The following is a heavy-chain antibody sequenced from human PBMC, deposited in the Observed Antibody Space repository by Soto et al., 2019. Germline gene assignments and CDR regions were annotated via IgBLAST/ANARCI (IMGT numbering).Heavy chain of an antibody. D-gene: IGHD3-22*01. J-gene: IGHJ6*01. CDR3: ADRGGNSYYGMEV. Sequence: SETLSLTCAVYVVSFSGYYWSCIRHPPGKGLEWIGEINHSGSTNYNPSLKSRVTISVDTSKNRFSLKLSSVTAADTAVYYCADRGGNSYYGMEVWGQGTTVTVSS. CDR2: INHSGST. CDR1: VVSFSGYY. V-gene: IGHV4-34*01.